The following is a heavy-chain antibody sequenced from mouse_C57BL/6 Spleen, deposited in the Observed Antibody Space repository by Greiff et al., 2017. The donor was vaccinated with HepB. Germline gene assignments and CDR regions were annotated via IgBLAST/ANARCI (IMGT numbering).Heavy chain of an antibody. CDR2: IDPSDSET. V-gene: IGHV1-52*01. CDR1: GYTFTSYW. Sequence: VQLQQPGAELVRPGSSVKLSCKASGYTFTSYWMHWVKQRPIQGLEWIGNIDPSDSETHYNQKFKDKATLTVDKSSSTAYMQLSSLTSEDSAVYYCARRHYYGSNYYAMDYWGQGTSVTVSS. CDR3: ARRHYYGSNYYAMDY. J-gene: IGHJ4*01. D-gene: IGHD1-1*01.